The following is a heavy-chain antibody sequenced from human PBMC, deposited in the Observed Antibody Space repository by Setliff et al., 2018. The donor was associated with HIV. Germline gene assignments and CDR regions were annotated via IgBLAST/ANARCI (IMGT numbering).Heavy chain of an antibody. V-gene: IGHV4-39*07. Sequence: PSETLSLTCSVSVDSIDSSSFYWGWIRQPPGKGLEWIASRYYSGSTYYNPSLKSRVTISVDTSKNQFSLKLSSVTAADTAVYYCARTRTYGSGSYYYYYYYMDVWGKGTTVTVSS. J-gene: IGHJ6*03. D-gene: IGHD3-10*01. CDR3: ARTRTYGSGSYYYYYYYMDV. CDR2: RYYSGST. CDR1: VDSIDSSSFY.